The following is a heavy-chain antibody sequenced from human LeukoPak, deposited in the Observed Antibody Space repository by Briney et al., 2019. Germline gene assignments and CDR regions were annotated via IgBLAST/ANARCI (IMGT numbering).Heavy chain of an antibody. Sequence: ASVKVSCKTSGYAFTDYYVHWVRQAPGQGLEWLGRINPNTGGTKYAQKFQGRVTMTRDTSISTTYLELSSLTSDDTAVYYCASGSNWGSDYWGQGTLVTVSS. V-gene: IGHV1-2*02. D-gene: IGHD7-27*01. J-gene: IGHJ4*02. CDR2: INPNTGGT. CDR3: ASGSNWGSDY. CDR1: GYAFTDYY.